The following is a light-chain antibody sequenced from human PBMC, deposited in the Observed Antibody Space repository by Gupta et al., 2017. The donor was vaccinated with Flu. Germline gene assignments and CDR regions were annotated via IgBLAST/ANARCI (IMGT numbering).Light chain of an antibody. Sequence: QSALTQPCSVSGSPGQSVTISCTGTSSDVGGYNYVSWYQQHPGTAPKLMIYDVSKRPSGVPDRFSGSKSVNTASLSISGLQAEDEADYFCYSYEGSNNFVVFGGGTKLTVL. CDR2: DVS. CDR1: SSDVGGYNY. J-gene: IGLJ2*01. CDR3: YSYEGSNNFVV. V-gene: IGLV2-11*01.